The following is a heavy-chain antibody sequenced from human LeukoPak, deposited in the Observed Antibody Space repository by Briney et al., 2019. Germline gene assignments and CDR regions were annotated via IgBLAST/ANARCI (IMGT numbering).Heavy chain of an antibody. CDR2: INPSGGST. D-gene: IGHD3-10*01. CDR1: GYTFTSYY. J-gene: IGHJ3*02. CDR3: ARGDSMAHGFDI. V-gene: IGHV1-46*01. Sequence: ASVKVSCKASGYTFTSYYMHWVRQAPGQGLEWMGIINPSGGSTRNAQKFQGRVTMTRDTSTSTVYMKLSGLRSEDTPVYYCARGDSMAHGFDIWGQGTMVTVSS.